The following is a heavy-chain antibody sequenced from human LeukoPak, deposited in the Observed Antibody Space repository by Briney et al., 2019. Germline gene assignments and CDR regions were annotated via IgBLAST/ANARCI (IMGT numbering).Heavy chain of an antibody. D-gene: IGHD6-6*01. V-gene: IGHV1-69*06. Sequence: SVKVSCKASGGTFSSYAISWVRQAPGQGLEWMGGIIPIFGTANYAQKFQGRVTITAGKSTSTAYTELSSLRSEDTAVYYCARGIAARRTEGFDPWGQGTLVTVSS. CDR1: GGTFSSYA. J-gene: IGHJ5*02. CDR2: IIPIFGTA. CDR3: ARGIAARRTEGFDP.